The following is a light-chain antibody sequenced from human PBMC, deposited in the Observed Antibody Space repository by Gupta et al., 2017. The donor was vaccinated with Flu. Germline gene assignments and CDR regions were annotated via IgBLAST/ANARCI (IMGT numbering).Light chain of an antibody. J-gene: IGLJ1*01. Sequence: RVTISCSGSRSNIGSNTVNWYPPFPGAAPKLLIYSDNQRPSGVPARFSGSRSGTSASLAISGLQAEDEADYYCAAWHDSLIGYVLGTGTKLTVL. CDR2: SDN. CDR1: RSNIGSNT. V-gene: IGLV1-44*01. CDR3: AAWHDSLIGYV.